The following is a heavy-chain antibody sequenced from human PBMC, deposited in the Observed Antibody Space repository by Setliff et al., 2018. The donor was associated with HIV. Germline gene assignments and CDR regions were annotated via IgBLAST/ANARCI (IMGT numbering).Heavy chain of an antibody. V-gene: IGHV3-33*01. D-gene: IGHD6-19*01. J-gene: IGHJ4*02. CDR1: GFTFSTYG. Sequence: GGSLRLSCAASGFTFSTYGIHWVRQAPGKGLEWVAVIWYDGINKYYADSVKGRFTISRDNSKKTVYLEMNSLRVDDTALYYCARGRLSIAVALSLDSWGQGALVTVPQ. CDR2: IWYDGINK. CDR3: ARGRLSIAVALSLDS.